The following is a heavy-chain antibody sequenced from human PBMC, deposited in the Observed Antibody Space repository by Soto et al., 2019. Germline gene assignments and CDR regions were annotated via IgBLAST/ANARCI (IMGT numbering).Heavy chain of an antibody. D-gene: IGHD3-3*01. Sequence: GGSLRLSCAASGFTLSSYGMHWVRQAPGKGLEWVAVISYDGSNKYYADSVKGRFTISRDNSKNTLYLQMNSLRAEDTAVYYCAKDRGITFFGVVTPSYYYGMDVWGQGTTVTVSS. J-gene: IGHJ6*02. CDR3: AKDRGITFFGVVTPSYYYGMDV. CDR1: GFTLSSYG. V-gene: IGHV3-30*18. CDR2: ISYDGSNK.